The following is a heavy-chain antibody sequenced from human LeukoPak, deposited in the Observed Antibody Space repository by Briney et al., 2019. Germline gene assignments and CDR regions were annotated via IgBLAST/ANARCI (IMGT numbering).Heavy chain of an antibody. Sequence: GGSLRLSCAASGFNFNNAWMNWVRQAPGKGLEWVSIIYSGGSTYYADSVKGRFTISRDNSKNTLYLQMNSLRVEDTAVYYCARELHWGQGTLVTVSS. V-gene: IGHV3-66*02. D-gene: IGHD1-26*01. CDR3: ARELH. J-gene: IGHJ4*02. CDR1: GFNFNNAW. CDR2: IYSGGST.